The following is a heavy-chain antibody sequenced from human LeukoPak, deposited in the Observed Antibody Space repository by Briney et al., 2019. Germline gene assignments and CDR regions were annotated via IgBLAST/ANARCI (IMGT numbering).Heavy chain of an antibody. CDR2: IIPIFGTA. J-gene: IGHJ3*02. CDR3: ARGFSPSGSYFEEGWSAFDI. Sequence: AASVKVSCKASGGTFRSYAISWVRQAPGQGLEWMGGIIPIFGTANYAQKFQGRVTITTDESTSTAYMELSSLRSEDTAVCYCARGFSPSGSYFEEGWSAFDIWGQGTMVTVCS. CDR1: GGTFRSYA. D-gene: IGHD1-26*01. V-gene: IGHV1-69*05.